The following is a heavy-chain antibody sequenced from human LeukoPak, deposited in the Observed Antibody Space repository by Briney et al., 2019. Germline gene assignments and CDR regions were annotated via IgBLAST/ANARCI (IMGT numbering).Heavy chain of an antibody. Sequence: PGGSLRLSCAASGFTFRSYAMNWVRQAPGKGLEWVSAISADGDSTYYADSVKGRFTISRDNSKNTLYLQMNSLRPGDTAVYYCAKRRYCTTTSSHDFDYWGQGTLVTVSS. J-gene: IGHJ4*02. CDR3: AKRRYCTTTSSHDFDY. V-gene: IGHV3-23*01. D-gene: IGHD2-2*01. CDR1: GFTFRSYA. CDR2: ISADGDST.